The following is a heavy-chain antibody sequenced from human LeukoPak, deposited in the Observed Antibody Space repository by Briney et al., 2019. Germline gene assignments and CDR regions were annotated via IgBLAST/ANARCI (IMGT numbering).Heavy chain of an antibody. Sequence: ASVTVSFKASGYTFTIYGISWVRQAPGQGREWMGGISAYNGNTNYAQKLQGRVTMTTDTSTYTAYMELRSLRSDDTAVYYCARDNVSRLVRYNWFDPWGQGTLVTVSS. D-gene: IGHD6-19*01. CDR1: GYTFTIYG. CDR2: ISAYNGNT. V-gene: IGHV1-18*01. J-gene: IGHJ5*02. CDR3: ARDNVSRLVRYNWFDP.